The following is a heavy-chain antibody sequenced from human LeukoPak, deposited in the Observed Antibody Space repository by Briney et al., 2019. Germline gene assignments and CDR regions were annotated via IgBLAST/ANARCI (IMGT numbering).Heavy chain of an antibody. CDR1: GFTFRNYA. D-gene: IGHD2-15*01. Sequence: PGGSLRLSCAASGFTFRNYAMTWVRQAPGKGLEWVASTSGSGDIKLYADSVKGRFTISRTNYENMLYVQMNSLRAEDTAVYYCTNYRSGGGGYYSGLEHWGQGTLVAVSS. CDR3: TNYRSGGGGYYSGLEH. CDR2: TSGSGDIK. J-gene: IGHJ4*02. V-gene: IGHV3-23*01.